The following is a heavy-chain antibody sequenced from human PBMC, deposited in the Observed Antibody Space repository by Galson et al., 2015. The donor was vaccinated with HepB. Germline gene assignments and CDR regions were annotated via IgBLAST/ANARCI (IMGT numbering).Heavy chain of an antibody. CDR2: IYWNDDK. CDR1: GFSLSTSGVG. D-gene: IGHD3-22*01. J-gene: IGHJ4*02. Sequence: PALVKPTQTLTLTCTFSGFSLSTSGVGVGWIRQPPGKALEWLALIYWNDDKRYSPSLKSRLTITKDTSKNQVVLTMTNMDPVDTATYYCAREYYYDSSGYYSGFDYWGQGTLVTVSS. CDR3: AREYYYDSSGYYSGFDY. V-gene: IGHV2-5*01.